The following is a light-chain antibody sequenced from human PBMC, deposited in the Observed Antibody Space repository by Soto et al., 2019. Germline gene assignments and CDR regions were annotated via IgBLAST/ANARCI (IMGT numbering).Light chain of an antibody. CDR1: QSVSSSY. V-gene: IGKV3-20*01. CDR2: GAS. CDR3: QQYKNWPPYT. Sequence: EIVLTQSPGTLSLSPGERATLSCRASQSVSSSYLAWYQQKPGQAPRLLIYGASSRATGIPDRFSGSGSGTEFTLTISSLQSEDLAVYYCQQYKNWPPYTFGQGTKVDI. J-gene: IGKJ2*01.